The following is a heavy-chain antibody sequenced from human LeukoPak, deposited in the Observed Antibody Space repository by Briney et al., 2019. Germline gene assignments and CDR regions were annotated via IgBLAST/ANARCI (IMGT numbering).Heavy chain of an antibody. J-gene: IGHJ6*03. CDR1: GYTFTTYW. CDR2: IFPGDSDT. D-gene: IGHD2-15*01. CDR3: VRSPDMSYYYYMDV. Sequence: GESLKISCKGSGYTFTTYWIALVRQMPGKGLEWMGIIFPGDSDTIYSPSFQGQVTISADRSINTAYLQWRSLKASDTAMYYCVRSPDMSYYYYMDVWGEGTTVTVSS. V-gene: IGHV5-51*01.